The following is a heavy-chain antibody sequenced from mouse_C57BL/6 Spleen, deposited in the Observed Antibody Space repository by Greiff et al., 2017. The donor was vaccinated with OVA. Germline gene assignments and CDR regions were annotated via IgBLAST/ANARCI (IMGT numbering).Heavy chain of an antibody. CDR1: GYSITSGYD. Sequence: VQLQQSGPGMVKPSQSLSLTCTVTGYSITSGYDWHWIRHFPGNKLEWMGYISYSGSTNYNPSLKSRISITHDTSKNHFFLKLNSVTTEDTATYYCARGELTGLDYWGQGTTLTVSS. D-gene: IGHD4-1*01. CDR2: ISYSGST. V-gene: IGHV3-1*01. CDR3: ARGELTGLDY. J-gene: IGHJ2*01.